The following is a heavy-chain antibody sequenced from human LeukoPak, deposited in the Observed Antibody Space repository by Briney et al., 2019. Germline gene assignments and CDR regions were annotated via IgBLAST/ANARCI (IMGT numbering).Heavy chain of an antibody. V-gene: IGHV1-2*06. J-gene: IGHJ6*02. CDR2: INPNSGGT. CDR3: ASDIVVVSHLPYGMDV. D-gene: IGHD2-2*01. Sequence: ASVTVSCKASGYTFTGYYMHWVRQAPGQGLEWMGRINPNSGGTNYAQKFQGRVTMTRDTSISTAYMELSRLRSDDTAVYYCASDIVVVSHLPYGMDVWGQGTTVTVSS. CDR1: GYTFTGYY.